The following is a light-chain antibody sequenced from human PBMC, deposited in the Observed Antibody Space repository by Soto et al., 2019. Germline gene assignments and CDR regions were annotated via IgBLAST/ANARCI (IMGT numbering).Light chain of an antibody. CDR1: QGISSY. Sequence: IQLTQSPSSLSASVGDRVTITCRASQGISSYLGWYQQKPGKAPNLLIYDASTLHSGVPSRFSGGGSGTDFTLTISSLEPEDFALYYCQQHNTWPPITFGQGTRLEIK. J-gene: IGKJ5*01. V-gene: IGKV1-9*01. CDR2: DAS. CDR3: QQHNTWPPIT.